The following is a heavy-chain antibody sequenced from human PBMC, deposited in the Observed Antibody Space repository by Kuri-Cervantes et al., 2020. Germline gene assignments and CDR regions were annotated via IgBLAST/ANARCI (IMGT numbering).Heavy chain of an antibody. CDR3: SRSSSAYNWFDP. V-gene: IGHV1-69*13. CDR2: IIPIFGTA. J-gene: IGHJ5*02. CDR1: GYTFTYRY. D-gene: IGHD6-6*01. Sequence: SVKVSCKASGYTFTYRYLHWVRQAPGQALEWMGGIIPIFGTANYAQKFQGRVTITADESTSTAYMELSSLRSEDTAVYYCSRSSSAYNWFDPWGQGTLVTVSS.